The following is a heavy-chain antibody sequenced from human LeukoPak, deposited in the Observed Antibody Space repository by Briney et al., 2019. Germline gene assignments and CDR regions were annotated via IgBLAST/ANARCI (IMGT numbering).Heavy chain of an antibody. J-gene: IGHJ4*02. V-gene: IGHV4-59*01. Sequence: PSETLSLTCTVSGGSISSYYWSWIRQPPGKGLEWIGYIYYSGSTNYNPSLKSRVTISVDTSKNQFSLKLTSVTAADTAVYYCARDGDSGWLGYWGQGTLVTVSS. CDR3: ARDGDSGWLGY. CDR1: GGSISSYY. D-gene: IGHD6-19*01. CDR2: IYYSGST.